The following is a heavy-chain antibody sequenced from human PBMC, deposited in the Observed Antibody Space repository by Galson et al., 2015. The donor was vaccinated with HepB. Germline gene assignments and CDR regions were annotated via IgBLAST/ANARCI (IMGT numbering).Heavy chain of an antibody. CDR1: GFTFSSYS. V-gene: IGHV3-48*02. CDR3: ARDLSRYYYGSGSST. CDR2: ISSSSSTI. J-gene: IGHJ5*02. D-gene: IGHD3-10*01. Sequence: SLRLSCAASGFTFSSYSMNWVRQAPGKGLEWVSYISSSSSTIYYADSVKGRFTISRDNAKNSLYLQMNSLRDEDTAVYYCARDLSRYYYGSGSSTWGQGTLVTVSS.